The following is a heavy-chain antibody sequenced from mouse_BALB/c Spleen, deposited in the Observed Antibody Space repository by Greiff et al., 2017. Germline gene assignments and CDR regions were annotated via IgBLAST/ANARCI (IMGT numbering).Heavy chain of an antibody. D-gene: IGHD2-13*01. CDR2: ISDGGSYT. Sequence: EVQLVESGGGLVKPGGSLKLSCAASGFTFSDYYMYWVRQTPEKRLEWVATISDGGSYTYYPDSVKGRFTISRDNAKNNLYLQMSSLKSEDTAMYYCAREKDYRSFAYWGQGTLVTVSA. CDR3: AREKDYRSFAY. J-gene: IGHJ3*01. CDR1: GFTFSDYY. V-gene: IGHV5-4*02.